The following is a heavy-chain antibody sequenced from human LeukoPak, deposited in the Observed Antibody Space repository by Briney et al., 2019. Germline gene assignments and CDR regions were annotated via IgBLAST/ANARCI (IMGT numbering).Heavy chain of an antibody. Sequence: GGLRLSCAASGFTFSSYAMSWVRQAPGKGLEWVSAISGSGGSTYYADSVKGRFTISRDNAKNSLYLQMNSLRAEDTAVYYCARRKRFFGAFDIWGQGTMVTVSS. CDR3: ARRKRFFGAFDI. CDR1: GFTFSSYA. D-gene: IGHD3-3*01. J-gene: IGHJ3*02. V-gene: IGHV3-23*01. CDR2: ISGSGGST.